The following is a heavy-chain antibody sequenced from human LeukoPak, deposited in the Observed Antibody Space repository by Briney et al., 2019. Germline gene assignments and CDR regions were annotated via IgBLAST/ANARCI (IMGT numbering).Heavy chain of an antibody. CDR1: GGSISNYY. V-gene: IGHV4-59*01. J-gene: IGHJ4*02. D-gene: IGHD3-22*01. CDR2: TYYSGST. CDR3: ARYYYDTSGMYYFDY. Sequence: SETLSLTCTVSGGSISNYYWSWIRQPPGKGLEWIGYTYYSGSTNYNPSLKSRVTISVDTSKNQFSLKLSSVTAADTAVYYCARYYYDTSGMYYFDYWGQGTLVTVSS.